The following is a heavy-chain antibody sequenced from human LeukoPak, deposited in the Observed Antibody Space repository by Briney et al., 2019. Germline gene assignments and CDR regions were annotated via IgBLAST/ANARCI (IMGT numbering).Heavy chain of an antibody. J-gene: IGHJ6*03. CDR3: ARGDFCSKSNCYLRPMDV. CDR2: IYYSGST. CDR1: GGSISDYY. Sequence: SETLSLTCTVSGGSISDYYWNWIRQPPGKGLEWIGYIYYSGSTTYNPSLKSRVTMSVDTAKNQFSLELSSVTAADTAVYYCARGDFCSKSNCYLRPMDVWGKGTTVTVSS. V-gene: IGHV4-59*01. D-gene: IGHD3-3*01.